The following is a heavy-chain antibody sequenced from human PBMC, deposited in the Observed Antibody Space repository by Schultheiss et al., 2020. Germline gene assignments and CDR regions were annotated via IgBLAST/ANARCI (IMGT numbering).Heavy chain of an antibody. J-gene: IGHJ4*02. CDR3: ARASFILEWLTAIDY. Sequence: AAVKVSCKASGGTFSSYTISWVRQAPGQGLEWMGWINPNSGGTNYAQKFQGRVTMTRDTSISTAYMELSRLRSDDTAVYYCARASFILEWLTAIDYWGQGTLVTVSS. D-gene: IGHD3-3*01. V-gene: IGHV1-2*02. CDR2: INPNSGGT. CDR1: GGTFSSYT.